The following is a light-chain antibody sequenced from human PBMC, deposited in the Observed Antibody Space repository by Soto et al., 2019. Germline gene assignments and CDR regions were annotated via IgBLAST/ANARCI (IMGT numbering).Light chain of an antibody. V-gene: IGLV1-40*01. CDR2: GNS. J-gene: IGLJ3*02. CDR1: SSNIGAGYD. CDR3: QSYDSSLSGGV. Sequence: QSVLTQPPSVSGAPGQRVTISCTGSSSNIGAGYDVHWYQQLPGTAPKLLIYGNSNRPSGVPDRFSGSKSGTSASLAITGLLAEDEADDYCQSYDSSLSGGVFGGGTKLTVL.